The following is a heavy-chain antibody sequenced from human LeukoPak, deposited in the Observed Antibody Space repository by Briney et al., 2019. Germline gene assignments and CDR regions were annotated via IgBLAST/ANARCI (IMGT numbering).Heavy chain of an antibody. CDR2: IYYSGST. CDR3: ARLPRWYYFDY. V-gene: IGHV4-59*08. J-gene: IGHJ4*02. Sequence: SETLSLTCTVSGGSISSYYWSWIQQPPGKGLEWIGYIYYSGSTNYNPSLKSRVTISVDTSKNQFSLKLSSVTAADTAVYYCARLPRWYYFDYWGQGTLVTVSS. D-gene: IGHD6-13*01. CDR1: GGSISSYY.